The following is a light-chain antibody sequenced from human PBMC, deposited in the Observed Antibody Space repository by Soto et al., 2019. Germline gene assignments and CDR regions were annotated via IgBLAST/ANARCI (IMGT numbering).Light chain of an antibody. Sequence: SVLTQPASVSGSPGQSITISCTGTSSDVGGYNYVSWYQQHPGKAPKLMIYEVSNRPSGVSNRFSGSKSGNTASLTISGLQAEDEADYYCSSYTSSSTPLVFGTGTKLTVL. J-gene: IGLJ1*01. CDR2: EVS. CDR1: SSDVGGYNY. V-gene: IGLV2-14*01. CDR3: SSYTSSSTPLV.